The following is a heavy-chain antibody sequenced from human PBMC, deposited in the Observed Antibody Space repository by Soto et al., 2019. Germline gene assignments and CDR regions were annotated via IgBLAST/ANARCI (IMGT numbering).Heavy chain of an antibody. CDR2: ISSSGSTI. Sequence: GGSLRLSCAASGFTFSDYYMSWIRQAPGKGLEWVSYISSSGSTIYYADSVKGRFTISRDNAKNSLYLQMNSLRAEDTAVYYCAREQVVVPAAISDYYYYYGMDVWGQGTTVTVSS. CDR1: GFTFSDYY. CDR3: AREQVVVPAAISDYYYYYGMDV. V-gene: IGHV3-11*01. J-gene: IGHJ6*02. D-gene: IGHD2-2*01.